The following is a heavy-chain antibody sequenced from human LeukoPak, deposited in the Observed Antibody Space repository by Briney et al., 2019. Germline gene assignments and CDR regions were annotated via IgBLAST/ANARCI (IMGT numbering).Heavy chain of an antibody. D-gene: IGHD3-22*01. V-gene: IGHV1-2*04. CDR3: ARTYYYDSSGANDAFDI. CDR2: INPNSGGT. J-gene: IGHJ3*02. Sequence: ASVKVSCKASGYTFTGYYMHWVRQAPGQGLEWMGWINPNSGGTNYAQKFQGWVTMTRDTSISTAYMELSRLRSDDTAVYYCARTYYYDSSGANDAFDIWGQGTMVTVSS. CDR1: GYTFTGYY.